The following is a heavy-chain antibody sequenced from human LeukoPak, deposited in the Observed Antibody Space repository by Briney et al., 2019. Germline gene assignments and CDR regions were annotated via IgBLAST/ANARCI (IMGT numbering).Heavy chain of an antibody. CDR2: ITSSSSHI. Sequence: TGGSLRLSCAASGFTFSSYNMNWVRQAPGKGLEWVSSITSSSSHIYYADSVKGRFTISRDNARNSLYLQMNSLRAEDTAVYYCARDPYSGGYGNYYYYYMDVWGKGTTVTISS. D-gene: IGHD1-26*01. V-gene: IGHV3-21*01. CDR3: ARDPYSGGYGNYYYYYMDV. CDR1: GFTFSSYN. J-gene: IGHJ6*03.